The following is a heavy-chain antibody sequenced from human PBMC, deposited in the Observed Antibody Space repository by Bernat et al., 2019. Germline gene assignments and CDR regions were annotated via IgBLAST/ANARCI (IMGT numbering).Heavy chain of an antibody. CDR3: ARVSLYGAPASAMDV. V-gene: IGHV3-33*01. CDR2: IWHDGSNE. CDR1: KFTFSSYG. J-gene: IGHJ6*02. Sequence: QVQLVESGGGVVQPGRSLRLSCEASKFTFSSYGMHWVRQAPGKELEWVAVIWHDGSNENYADSVKGRFTISRDNSKNTLYLQMNSLRAEDTAVYYCARVSLYGAPASAMDVWGQGTTVTVSS. D-gene: IGHD4-17*01.